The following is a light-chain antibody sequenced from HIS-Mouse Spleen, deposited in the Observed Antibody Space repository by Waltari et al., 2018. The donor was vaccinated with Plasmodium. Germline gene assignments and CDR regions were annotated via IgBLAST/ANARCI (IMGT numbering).Light chain of an antibody. CDR3: CSYAGSSTWV. J-gene: IGLJ3*02. CDR1: SSDVGSYNL. V-gene: IGLV2-23*01. Sequence: QSALTQPASVSGSPGQSITISCTGTSSDVGSYNLVSWYQQHPGKAPKLLIYEGSKRASGVSNRFSGSKSGNTASLTSSGLQAEYEADYYCCSYAGSSTWVFGGGTKLTVL. CDR2: EGS.